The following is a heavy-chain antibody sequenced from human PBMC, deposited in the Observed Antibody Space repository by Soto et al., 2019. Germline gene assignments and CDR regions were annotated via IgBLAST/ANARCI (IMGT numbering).Heavy chain of an antibody. CDR3: ASELMTTVTTFDAFDI. D-gene: IGHD4-17*01. Sequence: PGGSLRLSCAASGFTFSSYGMHWVRQAPGKGLEWVAVIWYDGSNKYYADSVKGRFTISRDNSKNTLYLQMNSLRAEDTAVYYCASELMTTVTTFDAFDIWCQGTMVTVSS. CDR2: IWYDGSNK. V-gene: IGHV3-33*01. J-gene: IGHJ3*02. CDR1: GFTFSSYG.